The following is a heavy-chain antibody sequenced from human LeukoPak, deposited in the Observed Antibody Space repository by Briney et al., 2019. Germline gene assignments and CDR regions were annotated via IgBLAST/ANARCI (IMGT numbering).Heavy chain of an antibody. CDR3: VHRQTGSTSFDY. CDR1: GFSLTTTGVA. D-gene: IGHD1-1*01. Sequence: SGPTLVNPTQTLTLTCSFSGFSLTTTGVAVGWIRQPPGKALEWLALIFWDDDKKYSPSLKSRVTITKDTSINQVVLIITNVDPVDTATYHCVHRQTGSTSFDYWGQGTLVIVSS. CDR2: IFWDDDK. V-gene: IGHV2-5*02. J-gene: IGHJ4*02.